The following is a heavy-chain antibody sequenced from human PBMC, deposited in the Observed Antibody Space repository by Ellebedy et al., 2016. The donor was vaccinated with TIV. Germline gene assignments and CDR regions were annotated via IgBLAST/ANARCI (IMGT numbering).Heavy chain of an antibody. J-gene: IGHJ6*02. V-gene: IGHV6-1*01. CDR2: TYYRSKWNN. CDR1: GDSVSTDIG. Sequence: SQTLSLTCVISGDSVSTDIGWNWIRQSPSRGLEWLGRTYYRSKWNNDYAVSLKSRITNNPDTSKNQFSLQLNSVIPDDTAVYYCARGWFGSGMGVWGQGTTVTVSS. D-gene: IGHD3-16*01. CDR3: ARGWFGSGMGV.